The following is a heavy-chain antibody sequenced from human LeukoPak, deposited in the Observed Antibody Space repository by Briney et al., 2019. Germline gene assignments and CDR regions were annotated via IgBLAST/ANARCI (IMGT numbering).Heavy chain of an antibody. Sequence: ASVKVSCKASGYTLSNNGITWVRQAPGQGLEWMGWIAADNRKTYYARNLQDRVTMTTDSSTNTAYMDLRSLRSDDTAVYYCARVYWNGGRAFDYWGQGTLVTVSS. D-gene: IGHD1-1*01. CDR3: ARVYWNGGRAFDY. J-gene: IGHJ4*02. CDR2: IAADNRKT. V-gene: IGHV1-18*01. CDR1: GYTLSNNG.